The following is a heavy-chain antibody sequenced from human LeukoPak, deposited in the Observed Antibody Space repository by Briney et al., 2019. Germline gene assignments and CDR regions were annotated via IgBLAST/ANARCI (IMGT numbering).Heavy chain of an antibody. Sequence: GGSLRLSCAASGFPFNNYAMTWVRQAPGKGLEWVSGIGRSGTDSIYADSVKGRFTISRDNSENTLYLQMNSLRAEDTAIYYCAQANYYGSGSLTDWGQGTLVTVSS. CDR2: IGRSGTDS. D-gene: IGHD3-10*01. J-gene: IGHJ4*02. V-gene: IGHV3-23*01. CDR1: GFPFNNYA. CDR3: AQANYYGSGSLTD.